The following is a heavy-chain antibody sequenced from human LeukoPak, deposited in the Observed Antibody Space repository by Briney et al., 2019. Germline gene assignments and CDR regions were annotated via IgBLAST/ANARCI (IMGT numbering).Heavy chain of an antibody. CDR1: GFTLSSYG. CDR3: ARGYCRSTSCYYYGVDV. V-gene: IGHV3-30*19. J-gene: IGHJ6*02. Sequence: TGRSLRLSCAASGFTLSSYGMHWVRQAPGKGLEWVAVISYDGINKNYADSVKGRFTISRDNSKSTIYLQMNSLRAEDTAVYYCARGYCRSTSCYYYGVDVWGQGTTVTVSS. CDR2: ISYDGINK. D-gene: IGHD2-2*01.